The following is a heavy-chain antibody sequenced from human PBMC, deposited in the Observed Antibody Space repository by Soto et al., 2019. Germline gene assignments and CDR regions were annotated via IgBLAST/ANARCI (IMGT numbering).Heavy chain of an antibody. CDR2: IYYTGRT. Sequence: SETLSLTCTVSGGSINSYYWNWIRQPPGKGLEWIGYIYYTGRTGNNPSLKSRVTVSVDTSKNQFSLKLSSVTAADTAVYYCAAAREYEFIWTNYRIPDYYYYMDVWAKGTTVNVS. CDR3: AAAREYEFIWTNYRIPDYYYYMDV. D-gene: IGHD3-16*02. CDR1: GGSINSYY. V-gene: IGHV4-59*08. J-gene: IGHJ6*03.